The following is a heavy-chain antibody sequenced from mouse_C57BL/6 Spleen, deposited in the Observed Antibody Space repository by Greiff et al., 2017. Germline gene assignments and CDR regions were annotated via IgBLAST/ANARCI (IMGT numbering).Heavy chain of an antibody. D-gene: IGHD2-4*01. CDR3: ARGNDYDPFAY. CDR1: GYTFTSYW. V-gene: IGHV1-69*01. J-gene: IGHJ3*01. Sequence: QVQLKQPGAELVMPGASVKLSCKASGYTFTSYWMHWVKQRPGQGLEWIGEIDPSDSYTNYNQKFKGKSTLTVDKSSSTAYMQLSSLTSEDSAVYYCARGNDYDPFAYWGQRTLVTVSA. CDR2: IDPSDSYT.